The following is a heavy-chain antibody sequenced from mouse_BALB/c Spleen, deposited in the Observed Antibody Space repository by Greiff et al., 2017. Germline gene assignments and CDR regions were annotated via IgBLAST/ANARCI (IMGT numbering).Heavy chain of an antibody. J-gene: IGHJ1*01. D-gene: IGHD2-3*01. Sequence: VKLVESGPGLVAPSQSLSITCTVSGFSLTRYGVHWVRQPPGKGLAWLGVIWAGGSTNYNSSLMSRLGISKDNSKSQVFLKMNSLQTDYTAMYYCASDRGWLLPRYFDVWGAGTTVTVSS. V-gene: IGHV2-9*02. CDR2: IWAGGST. CDR3: ASDRGWLLPRYFDV. CDR1: GFSLTRYG.